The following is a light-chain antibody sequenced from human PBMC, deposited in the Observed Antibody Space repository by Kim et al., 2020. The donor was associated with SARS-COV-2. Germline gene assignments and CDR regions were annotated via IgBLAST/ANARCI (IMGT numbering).Light chain of an antibody. CDR2: EVS. CDR3: SSYTSSSTLV. V-gene: IGLV2-18*02. J-gene: IGLJ2*01. Sequence: GQSVTRSCAGTSSDVGSYNRVSGYQQPPGTAPKLMIYEVSNRPSGVPDHFAGSKSGNAASLTISGLQAEDEADYYCSSYTSSSTLVFGGGTQLTVL. CDR1: SSDVGSYNR.